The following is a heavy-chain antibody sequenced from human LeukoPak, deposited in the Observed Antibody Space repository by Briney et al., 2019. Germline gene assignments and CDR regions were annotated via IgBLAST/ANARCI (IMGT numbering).Heavy chain of an antibody. D-gene: IGHD6-13*01. J-gene: IGHJ5*02. Sequence: ASVKVSXKASGYTFTSYGISWVRQAPGQGLKWIGWISANNGNTDYAQKLQGRVTMTTDTSTRTAYMELSSLRSEDTAVYYCARALGGYSSSWYTPADNWFDPWGQGTLVTVSS. CDR3: ARALGGYSSSWYTPADNWFDP. CDR1: GYTFTSYG. V-gene: IGHV1-18*01. CDR2: ISANNGNT.